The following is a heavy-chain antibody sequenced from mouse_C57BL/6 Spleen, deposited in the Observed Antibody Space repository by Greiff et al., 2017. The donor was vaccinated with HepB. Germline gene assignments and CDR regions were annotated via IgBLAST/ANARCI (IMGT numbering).Heavy chain of an antibody. CDR2: IDPETGGT. D-gene: IGHD1-1*01. J-gene: IGHJ4*01. Sequence: QVQLQQSGAELVRPGASVTLSCKASGYTFTDYEMHWVKQTPVHGLEWIGAIDPETGGTAYNQKFKGKAILTADKSSSTAYMELRSLTSEDSAVYYCTDPLLLRGPLYAMDYWGQGTSVTVSS. CDR3: TDPLLLRGPLYAMDY. CDR1: GYTFTDYE. V-gene: IGHV1-15*01.